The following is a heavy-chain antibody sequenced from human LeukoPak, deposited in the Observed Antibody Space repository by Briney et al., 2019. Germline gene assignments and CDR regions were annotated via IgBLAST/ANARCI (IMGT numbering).Heavy chain of an antibody. CDR1: GGSFSGYY. CDR2: INHSGST. Sequence: SETLSLTCAVYGGSFSGYYWSWIRRPPGKGLEWIGEINHSGSTNYNPSLKSRVTISVDTSKNQFSLKLSSVTAADTAVYYCARGRPRYYYGSGSYYRGPFDYWGQGTLVTVSS. D-gene: IGHD3-10*01. V-gene: IGHV4-34*01. CDR3: ARGRPRYYYGSGSYYRGPFDY. J-gene: IGHJ4*02.